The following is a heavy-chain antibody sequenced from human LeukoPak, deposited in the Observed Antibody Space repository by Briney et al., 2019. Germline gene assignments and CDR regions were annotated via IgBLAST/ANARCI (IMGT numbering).Heavy chain of an antibody. V-gene: IGHV4-59*01. CDR1: GVSISSYY. D-gene: IGHD2-2*01. Sequence: SETLSLTCTVSGVSISSYYWSWIRQPPGKGLEWIGYIYYTGTTNYNPSLKSRVTISVDTSKNQFSLKLSSVTAADTAVYYCARGYCSSTSCRYFDYWGQGTLVTVSS. CDR3: ARGYCSSTSCRYFDY. CDR2: IYYTGTT. J-gene: IGHJ4*02.